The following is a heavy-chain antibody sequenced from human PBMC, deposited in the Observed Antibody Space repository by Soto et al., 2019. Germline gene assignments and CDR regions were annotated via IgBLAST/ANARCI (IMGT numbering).Heavy chain of an antibody. D-gene: IGHD3-10*01. CDR2: IYYSGST. CDR1: GGSISSGGYY. Sequence: QVQLQESGPGLVKPSQTLSLTCTVSGGSISSGGYYWSWIRQHPGKGLEWIGYIYYSGSTYYNPSLKSRVTISVDTSKNQFSLKLSSVTAADTAVYYCARDPIPSITVVRMDVWGQGTTVTVSS. J-gene: IGHJ6*02. V-gene: IGHV4-31*03. CDR3: ARDPIPSITVVRMDV.